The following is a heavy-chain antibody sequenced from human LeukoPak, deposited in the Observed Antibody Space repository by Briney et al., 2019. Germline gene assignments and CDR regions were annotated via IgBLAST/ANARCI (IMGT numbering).Heavy chain of an antibody. Sequence: GGSLRLSCAASGFTFDDYAMHWVRQAPGKGLEWVSGISWNSGSIGYADSVKGRFTISRDNAKNSLYLQMNSLRAGDMALYYCAKGTLFGVVTSFDIWGQGTMVTVSS. J-gene: IGHJ3*02. V-gene: IGHV3-9*03. CDR3: AKGTLFGVVTSFDI. CDR1: GFTFDDYA. D-gene: IGHD3-3*01. CDR2: ISWNSGSI.